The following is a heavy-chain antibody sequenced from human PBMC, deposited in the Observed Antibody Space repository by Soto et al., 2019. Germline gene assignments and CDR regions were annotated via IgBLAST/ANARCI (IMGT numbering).Heavy chain of an antibody. CDR2: ISGSGGST. D-gene: IGHD2-2*01. Sequence: GGSLRLSCAASGFTFSSYAMSWVRQAPGKGLEWVSAISGSGGSTYYADSVKGRFTISRDNSKNTLYLQMNSLRAEDTAVYYCAKDQRDIVVVPAAMEFDPWGQGTLVTVSS. V-gene: IGHV3-23*01. CDR1: GFTFSSYA. J-gene: IGHJ5*02. CDR3: AKDQRDIVVVPAAMEFDP.